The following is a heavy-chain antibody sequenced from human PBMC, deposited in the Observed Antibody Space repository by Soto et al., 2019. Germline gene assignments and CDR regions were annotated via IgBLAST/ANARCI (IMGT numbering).Heavy chain of an antibody. CDR1: GCTLSSYS. J-gene: IGHJ1*01. D-gene: IGHD3-16*01. Sequence: DVYLVESGGGLVQPGGSLRLSCTASGCTLSSYSMNWVRQAPGKGPEWVSHISSNSDTVDYADSVKGRFTISRDNARNSLCLQMNSLRAEDTAVYYCARVGLKFLLGGEFFQVWGQGTLVTVSS. V-gene: IGHV3-48*01. CDR2: ISSNSDTV. CDR3: ARVGLKFLLGGEFFQV.